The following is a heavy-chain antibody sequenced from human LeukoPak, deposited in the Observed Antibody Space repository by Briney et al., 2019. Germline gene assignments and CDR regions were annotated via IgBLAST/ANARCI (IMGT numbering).Heavy chain of an antibody. J-gene: IGHJ6*02. V-gene: IGHV4-59*01. CDR2: VYYTGTT. Sequence: SETLSLTCAVSGGSINNYYWSWIRQPLGKGLEWIGYVYYTGTTTYNPSPKSRVTTSVKASKYKIPLMLNTVPAADSAVSYCARQSDPYCHYGLDFWGQGTTVIVSS. CDR3: ARQSDPYCHYGLDF. CDR1: GGSINNYY.